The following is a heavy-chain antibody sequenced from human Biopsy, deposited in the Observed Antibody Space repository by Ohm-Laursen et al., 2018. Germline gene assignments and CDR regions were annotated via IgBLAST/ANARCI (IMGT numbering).Heavy chain of an antibody. J-gene: IGHJ4*02. V-gene: IGHV4-59*11. CDR3: ARGSNDFGGLYFPR. D-gene: IGHD4-23*01. CDR2: ISYTGYT. Sequence: SETLSLTCTVSGGSFTGHYWSWIRQPPGKGLEWIGHISYTGYTSYNAPLKSRVTISVDTSRNHFSLRLRSLTAADTAVYYCARGSNDFGGLYFPRWGQGTLLTGSS. CDR1: GGSFTGHY.